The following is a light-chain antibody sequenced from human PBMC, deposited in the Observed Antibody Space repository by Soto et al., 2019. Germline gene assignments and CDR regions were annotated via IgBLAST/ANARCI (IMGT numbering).Light chain of an antibody. Sequence: QSVLTQPPSASGTPGQRVTISCSGSSSNIGSNTVNWYQQLPGTAPKLLIYSNDQRPSGVPDRFSGSKSGTSASLAISGLQSEDEADYYCAAWGASLNGWVFGGGTKSPS. J-gene: IGLJ3*02. CDR2: SND. CDR3: AAWGASLNGWV. CDR1: SSNIGSNT. V-gene: IGLV1-44*01.